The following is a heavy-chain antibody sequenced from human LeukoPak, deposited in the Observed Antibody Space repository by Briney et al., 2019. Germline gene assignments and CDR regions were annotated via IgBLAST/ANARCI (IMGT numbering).Heavy chain of an antibody. CDR3: ARSHTYYDVLTGYYTRGPFDY. J-gene: IGHJ4*02. CDR1: GFTFSSYE. V-gene: IGHV3-48*03. D-gene: IGHD3-9*01. CDR2: ISSSGTTI. Sequence: GGSLRLSCEASGFTFSSYEMNWVRQAPGKGLEWVSYISSSGTTIYYADSVKGRFTISRDNAKNSLYLQMNSLRAEDTAVYYCARSHTYYDVLTGYYTRGPFDYWGQGTLVTVSS.